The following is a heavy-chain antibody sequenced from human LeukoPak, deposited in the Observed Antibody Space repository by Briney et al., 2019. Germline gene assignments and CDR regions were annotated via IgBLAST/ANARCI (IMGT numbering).Heavy chain of an antibody. D-gene: IGHD4-11*01. Sequence: QPGGSLRLSCAASGFIFSSYEMNWVPQAPGKGLEWVSYISNSGSTIYYADSVKGRFTISRDNAKNSLYLQMNSLRAEDTAVYYCARGGYSNANKFYYYGMDVWGQGTTVTV. CDR1: GFIFSSYE. J-gene: IGHJ6*02. CDR3: ARGGYSNANKFYYYGMDV. V-gene: IGHV3-48*03. CDR2: ISNSGSTI.